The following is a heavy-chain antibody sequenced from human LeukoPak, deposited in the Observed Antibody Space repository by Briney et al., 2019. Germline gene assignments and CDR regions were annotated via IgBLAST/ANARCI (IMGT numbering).Heavy chain of an antibody. Sequence: SETLSLTCTVSGDSISSSSYYWGWIRQPPGKGLEWIGSIYYSGTTYYHPSLKSRVTISIDTSKNQFSLKLSSVTAADTAVYYCARFSVGYSYGPFDYWGQGTLVTVSS. CDR2: IYYSGTT. V-gene: IGHV4-39*07. D-gene: IGHD5-18*01. CDR1: GDSISSSSYY. CDR3: ARFSVGYSYGPFDY. J-gene: IGHJ4*02.